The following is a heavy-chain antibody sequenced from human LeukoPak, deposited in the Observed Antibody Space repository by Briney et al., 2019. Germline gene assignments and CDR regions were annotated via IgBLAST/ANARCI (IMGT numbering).Heavy chain of an antibody. V-gene: IGHV1-2*02. J-gene: IGHJ4*02. CDR1: GYTFTSYG. Sequence: ASVKVSCKASGYTFTSYGISWVRQAPGQGLEWMGWINPNSGGTNYAQKFQGRVTMTRDTSISTAYVELSRLRSDDTAVYYCARDRVANYDILTAPPHTTDYWGQGTLVTVSS. CDR3: ARDRVANYDILTAPPHTTDY. D-gene: IGHD3-9*01. CDR2: INPNSGGT.